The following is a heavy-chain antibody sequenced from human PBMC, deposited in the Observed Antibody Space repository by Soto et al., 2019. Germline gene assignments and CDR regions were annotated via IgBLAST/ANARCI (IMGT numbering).Heavy chain of an antibody. CDR3: ARGGRGYSSAPRDYFDY. CDR2: IIPIFATV. J-gene: IGHJ4*02. CDR1: GGSFSSNP. Sequence: QVQLVQSGSEVKKPGSSVKVSCKASGGSFSSNPISWVRQAPGQGLEWMAGIIPIFATVHYAQKFQGRVTLTADESTSTAYRELTRLRSEDTAVYFCARGGRGYSSAPRDYFDYWGQGPLVTVSS. D-gene: IGHD5-18*01. V-gene: IGHV1-69*01.